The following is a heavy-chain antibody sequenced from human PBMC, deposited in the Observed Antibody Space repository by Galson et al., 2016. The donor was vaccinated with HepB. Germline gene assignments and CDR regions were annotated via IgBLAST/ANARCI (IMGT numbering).Heavy chain of an antibody. CDR1: GDSVNNEAYF. Sequence: SETLSLTCSVSGDSVNNEAYFWNWIRPPPGKGLEWIGFISFSGTTNYSPSFKSRISISLDTPKDQFSLRLSSVTAADTAIYYCATLSRGADRCFDHWGQGILVTVSA. CDR2: ISFSGTT. CDR3: ATLSRGADRCFDH. J-gene: IGHJ4*02. V-gene: IGHV4-61*08. D-gene: IGHD2-15*01.